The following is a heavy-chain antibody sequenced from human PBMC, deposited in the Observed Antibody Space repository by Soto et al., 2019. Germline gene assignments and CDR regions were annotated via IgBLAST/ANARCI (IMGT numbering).Heavy chain of an antibody. CDR2: IKSKTDGGTT. J-gene: IGHJ6*02. CDR3: TTDQLVVAALWYYGMDV. V-gene: IGHV3-15*01. CDR1: GFTFSNAW. Sequence: SGGSLRLSCAASGFTFSNAWMSWVRQAPGKGLEWVGRIKSKTDGGTTDYAAPVKGRFTISRDDSKNTLYLQMNSLKTEDTAVYYCTTDQLVVAALWYYGMDVWGQGTTVTVSS. D-gene: IGHD2-15*01.